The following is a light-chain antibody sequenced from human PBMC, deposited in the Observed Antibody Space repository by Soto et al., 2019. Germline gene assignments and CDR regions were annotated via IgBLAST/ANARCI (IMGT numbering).Light chain of an antibody. Sequence: EIVMTQSPATLSLSPGQRATISCRASQSVSSNLAWYQQILGQAPRLLISGASTRATGIPARFTGSGSGTEFTLTISSLQSEDFAVYYCQQYNNWPHSFGQGTKVDIK. J-gene: IGKJ2*01. V-gene: IGKV3-15*01. CDR2: GAS. CDR1: QSVSSN. CDR3: QQYNNWPHS.